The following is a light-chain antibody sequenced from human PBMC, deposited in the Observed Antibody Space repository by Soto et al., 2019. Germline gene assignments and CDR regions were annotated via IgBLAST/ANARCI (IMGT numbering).Light chain of an antibody. J-gene: IGKJ1*01. Sequence: EIVLTQSPATLSLSPGDRATLSCRASQSVSSSSLAWYQQRPGQAPRLLIYSSSSRASGIPDRFSGSGSGTDFTLTISRLEPEDVAVYYCQQYRTSPPTWTFGQGTKVDI. CDR3: QQYRTSPPTWT. CDR2: SSS. CDR1: QSVSSSS. V-gene: IGKV3-20*01.